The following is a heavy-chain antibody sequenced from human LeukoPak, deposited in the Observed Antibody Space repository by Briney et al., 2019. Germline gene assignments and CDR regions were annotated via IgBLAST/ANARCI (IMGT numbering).Heavy chain of an antibody. V-gene: IGHV3-21*01. CDR2: ISSSSSYI. D-gene: IGHD5-12*01. J-gene: IGHJ4*02. Sequence: GGSLRLSCAASGFTFSSYSMNWVRQAPGKGLEWVSSISSSSSYIYYADSVKGRFTISRDNSKNTLYLQMNSLRAEDAAVYYCARGPSGYHNTGGQGTLVTVSS. CDR1: GFTFSSYS. CDR3: ARGPSGYHNT.